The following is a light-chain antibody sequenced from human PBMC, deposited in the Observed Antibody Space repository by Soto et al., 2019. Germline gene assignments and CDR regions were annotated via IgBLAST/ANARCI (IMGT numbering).Light chain of an antibody. V-gene: IGKV3-11*01. CDR3: QQRSNWIT. J-gene: IGKJ5*01. CDR1: QSVSSN. Sequence: EIVLTQSPATLPLSPGERATLSCRASQSVSSNLAWYQQKPGQAPRLLIYDASNRATGIPARFSGSGSGTDFTLTISSLEPEDFAVYYCQQRSNWITFGQGTRLEIK. CDR2: DAS.